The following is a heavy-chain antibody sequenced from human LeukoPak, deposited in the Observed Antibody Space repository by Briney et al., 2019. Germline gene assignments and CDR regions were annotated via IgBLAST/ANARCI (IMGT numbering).Heavy chain of an antibody. V-gene: IGHV3-30-3*01. CDR1: GFTLSSYA. Sequence: GGSLRLSCAASGFTLSSYAMHWVRQAPGKGLEWVAVISYDGSNKYYADSVKGRFTISRDNSKNTLYLQMNSLRAEDTAVYYCARDPWELNWCLDYWGQGTLVTVSS. CDR2: ISYDGSNK. J-gene: IGHJ4*02. D-gene: IGHD1-26*01. CDR3: ARDPWELNWCLDY.